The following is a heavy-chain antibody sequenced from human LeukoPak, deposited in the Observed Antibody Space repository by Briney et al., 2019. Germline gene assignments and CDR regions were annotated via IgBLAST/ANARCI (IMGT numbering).Heavy chain of an antibody. Sequence: GGSLRLSCAASGFSFSSYSMNWVRQAPGKGLEWLSYISGSGGTIYYADSVKGRFTISRDNAKNSLYLQMNSLRAEDTAVYYCAREMESGRYYFDYWGQGTLVTVSS. CDR3: AREMESGRYYFDY. CDR2: ISGSGGTI. J-gene: IGHJ4*02. V-gene: IGHV3-48*04. CDR1: GFSFSSYS. D-gene: IGHD3-3*01.